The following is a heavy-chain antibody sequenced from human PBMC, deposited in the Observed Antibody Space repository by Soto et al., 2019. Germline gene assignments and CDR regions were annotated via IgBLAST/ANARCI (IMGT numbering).Heavy chain of an antibody. Sequence: SQTLSLTCAISGDSVSSNSAAWNWIRQSPSRGLEWLGRTYYRSKWYNDYAVSVKSRITINPDTSKNQFSLQLNSVTPEDTAVYYCARRGSGSSHSKPNIWFAPWGQGTLVTVS. CDR1: GDSVSSNSAA. CDR2: TYYRSKWYN. D-gene: IGHD3-10*01. CDR3: ARRGSGSSHSKPNIWFAP. V-gene: IGHV6-1*01. J-gene: IGHJ5*02.